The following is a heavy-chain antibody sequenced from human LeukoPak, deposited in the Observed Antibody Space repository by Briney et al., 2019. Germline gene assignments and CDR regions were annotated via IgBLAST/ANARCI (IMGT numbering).Heavy chain of an antibody. CDR1: GYSIRSIYY. D-gene: IGHD4-17*01. Sequence: SETLSLTCSVSGYSIRSIYYWGWIRQSPGLGLEWIGSIHHSGNTYYRPSLKSRVSISIDASKNQFSLQLKSVTAADTAIYYCARVIYGDDLLYNYFDYWGQGALVTVSS. CDR3: ARVIYGDDLLYNYFDY. CDR2: IHHSGNT. V-gene: IGHV4-38-2*02. J-gene: IGHJ4*02.